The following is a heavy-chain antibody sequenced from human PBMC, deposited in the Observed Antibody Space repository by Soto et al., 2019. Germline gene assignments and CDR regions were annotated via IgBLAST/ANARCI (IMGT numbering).Heavy chain of an antibody. CDR2: IIPILGIA. V-gene: IGHV1-69*02. D-gene: IGHD6-13*01. CDR3: ARVRSSSWYNYFDY. Sequence: QVQLVQSGAEVKKPGSSVKVSCKASGGTFSSYTISWVRQAPGQGLEWMGRIIPILGIANYAQKFHGRVTITADKSTSTAYMELSSLRSEDRAVYYCARVRSSSWYNYFDYWGQGTLVTVSS. CDR1: GGTFSSYT. J-gene: IGHJ4*02.